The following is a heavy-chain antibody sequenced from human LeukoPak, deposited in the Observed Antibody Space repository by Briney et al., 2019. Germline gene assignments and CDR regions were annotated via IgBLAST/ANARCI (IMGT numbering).Heavy chain of an antibody. V-gene: IGHV3-30*02. CDR2: IKDDGRNK. Sequence: PGGTLRLSCEAYGFIFSNSGVHWVRQAPGKGLEWVAFIKDDGRNKFYVDSLKGRFTISRDNSKNTLYLQMNSLRPEDTALYSCAKLLFWSGYNDAFDIWGQGTMVTVSS. J-gene: IGHJ3*02. CDR3: AKLLFWSGYNDAFDI. D-gene: IGHD3-3*01. CDR1: GFIFSNSG.